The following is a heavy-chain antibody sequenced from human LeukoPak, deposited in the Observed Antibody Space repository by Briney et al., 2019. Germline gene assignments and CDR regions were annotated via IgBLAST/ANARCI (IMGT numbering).Heavy chain of an antibody. CDR1: GYIFTSYY. Sequence: ASVKVPCKASGYIFTSYYMNWVRQAPGQGLEWMGIINPSGGSTSYAQKFQGRVTMTRDMSTSALYMELSSLRSEDTAVYYCARSAYYDILTSYGPLDYWGQGTPVTVSS. V-gene: IGHV1-46*01. CDR2: INPSGGST. CDR3: ARSAYYDILTSYGPLDY. D-gene: IGHD3-9*01. J-gene: IGHJ4*02.